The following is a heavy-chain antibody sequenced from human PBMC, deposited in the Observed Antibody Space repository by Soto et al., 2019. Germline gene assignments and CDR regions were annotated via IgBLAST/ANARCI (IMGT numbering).Heavy chain of an antibody. Sequence: PGWCLRLSCAASGFTFSSYGMHCVRQAPGKGLEWVAVIWYDGSKKYYADSVKGRFTISRDSSKNTLYLQMNSLRAEDTAVYYCARDIYSSSWSYYGMDVWGQGTTVTVSS. V-gene: IGHV3-33*01. CDR2: IWYDGSKK. J-gene: IGHJ6*02. D-gene: IGHD6-13*01. CDR3: ARDIYSSSWSYYGMDV. CDR1: GFTFSSYG.